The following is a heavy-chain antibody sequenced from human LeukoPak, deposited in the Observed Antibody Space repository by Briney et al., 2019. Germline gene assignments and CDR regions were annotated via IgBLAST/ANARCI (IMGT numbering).Heavy chain of an antibody. CDR3: ARTGCGGPNCFPYFDY. CDR1: GGSASNDF. Sequence: SETLSLTCTVSGGSASNDFWSWIRQPPGKRLEWIGFVYSSGSTNYNPSLKSRVTISIDTSKKQFSLKLASVTAADTAVYYCARTGCGGPNCFPYFDYWGQGVLVTVSS. V-gene: IGHV4-59*08. D-gene: IGHD2-2*01. CDR2: VYSSGST. J-gene: IGHJ4*02.